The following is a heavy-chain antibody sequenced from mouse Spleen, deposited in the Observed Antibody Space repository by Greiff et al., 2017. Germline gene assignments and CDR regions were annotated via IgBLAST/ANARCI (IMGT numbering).Heavy chain of an antibody. D-gene: IGHD1-2*01. V-gene: IGHV1-19*01. CDR1: GYTFTDYY. J-gene: IGHJ2*01. CDR3: ASGLLRPDY. CDR2: INPYNGGT. Sequence: VQLQQSGPVLVKPGASVKMSCKASGYTFTDYYMNWVKQSHGKSLEWIGVINPYNGGTSYNQKFKGKATLTVDKSSSTAYMELNSLTSEDSAVYYCASGLLRPDYWGQGTTLTVSS.